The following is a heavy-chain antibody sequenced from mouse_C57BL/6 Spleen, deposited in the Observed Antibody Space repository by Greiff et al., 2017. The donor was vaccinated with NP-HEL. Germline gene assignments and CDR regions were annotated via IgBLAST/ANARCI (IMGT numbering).Heavy chain of an antibody. CDR3: ARGGYGNFAY. D-gene: IGHD2-1*01. V-gene: IGHV3-6*01. CDR1: GYSITSGYY. J-gene: IGHJ3*01. CDR2: ISYDGSN. Sequence: EVQLVESGPGLVKPSQSLSLTCSVTGYSITSGYYWNWIRQFPGNKLEWMGYISYDGSNNYNPSLKNRISITRDTSKNQFFLKLNSVTTEDTATYYCARGGYGNFAYWGQGTLVTVSA.